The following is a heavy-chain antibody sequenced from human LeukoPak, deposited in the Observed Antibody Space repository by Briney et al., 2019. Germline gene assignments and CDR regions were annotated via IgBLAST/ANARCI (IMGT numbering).Heavy chain of an antibody. V-gene: IGHV1-46*01. J-gene: IGHJ3*02. CDR1: GYTFTTYY. Sequence: ASVKVSCKASGYTFTTYYIHWVRQAPGQGLEWMGIINPSGGSTSYAQKFQGRVTMTRDTSTSTVYMELSSLRSEDTAVYYCARGGTGDYDILTGYLNDAFDIWGQGTMVTVSS. CDR3: ARGGTGDYDILTGYLNDAFDI. CDR2: INPSGGST. D-gene: IGHD3-9*01.